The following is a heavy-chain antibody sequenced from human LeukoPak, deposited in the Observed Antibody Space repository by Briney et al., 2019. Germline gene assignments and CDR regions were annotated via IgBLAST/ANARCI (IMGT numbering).Heavy chain of an antibody. Sequence: LETLSLTCTVSGGSISGSSYYWGWIRQPPGKGLEWIGSIYYSGSTYYNPSLKSRVTISVDTSKNQFSLKLSSVTAADTAVYYCAREYTLYRSGWFLDYWGQGTVVTVSS. J-gene: IGHJ4*02. D-gene: IGHD6-19*01. CDR1: GGSISGSSYY. CDR3: AREYTLYRSGWFLDY. V-gene: IGHV4-39*07. CDR2: IYYSGST.